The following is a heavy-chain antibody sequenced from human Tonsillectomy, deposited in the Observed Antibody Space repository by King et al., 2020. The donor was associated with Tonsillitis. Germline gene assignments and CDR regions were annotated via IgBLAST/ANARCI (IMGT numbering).Heavy chain of an antibody. CDR2: ISYDGTNK. J-gene: IGHJ5*02. V-gene: IGHV3-30*18. CDR3: AKDRGLRYFDWLSP. Sequence: VQLVESGGGVVQPGRSLRLSCTASGFIFSTYGMHWVRQAPGKGLEWVAVISYDGTNKYYADSVKGRFTISRDNSKNSLYLQVNSLRAEDTAVYYCAKDRGLRYFDWLSPWGQGTLVTVSS. CDR1: GFIFSTYG. D-gene: IGHD3-9*01.